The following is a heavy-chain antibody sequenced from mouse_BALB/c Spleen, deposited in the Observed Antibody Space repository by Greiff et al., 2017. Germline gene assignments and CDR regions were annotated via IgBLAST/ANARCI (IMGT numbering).Heavy chain of an antibody. CDR3: AQKRLLYGAMDY. D-gene: IGHD2-12*01. J-gene: IGHJ4*01. V-gene: IGHV2-2*02. CDR1: GFSLTSYG. Sequence: QVQLQQSGPGLVQPSQSLSITCTVSGFSLTSYGVHWVRQSPGKGLEWLGVIWSGGSTDYNAAFISRLSISKDNSKSQVFFKMNSLQANEAAIYYCAQKRLLYGAMDYWGQGTSVTVSS. CDR2: IWSGGST.